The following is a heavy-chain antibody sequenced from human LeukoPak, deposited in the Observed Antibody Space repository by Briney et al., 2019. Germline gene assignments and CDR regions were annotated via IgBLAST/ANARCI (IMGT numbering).Heavy chain of an antibody. CDR1: GFTFSTYW. V-gene: IGHV3-7*01. CDR3: ARDDYNFWSGSYDYYYYYMDV. J-gene: IGHJ6*03. CDR2: INKDGNKK. D-gene: IGHD3-3*01. Sequence: PGGSLRLSCAASGFTFSTYWMSWVRQAPGEGLEWVANINKDGNKKYYVDSVKGRFTISRDNAKKSLYLQMNSLKAEDTAVYYCARDDYNFWSGSYDYYYYYMDVWGKGTTVTVSS.